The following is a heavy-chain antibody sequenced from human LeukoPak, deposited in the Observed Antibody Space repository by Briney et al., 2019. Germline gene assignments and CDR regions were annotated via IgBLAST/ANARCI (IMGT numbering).Heavy chain of an antibody. CDR2: IYTSGST. D-gene: IGHD3-22*01. CDR1: GGSISSYY. J-gene: IGHJ3*02. CDR3: ARDPRDYYDSSGYYAFDI. V-gene: IGHV4-4*07. Sequence: SETLSLTCTVSGGSISSYYWSWIRQPAGKVLEWIGRIYTSGSTNYNPSLKSRVTMSVDTSKNQFSLKLSSVTAADTAVYYCARDPRDYYDSSGYYAFDIWGQGTMVTVSS.